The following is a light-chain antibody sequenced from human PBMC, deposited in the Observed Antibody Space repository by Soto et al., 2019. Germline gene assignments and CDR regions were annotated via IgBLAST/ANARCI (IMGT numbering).Light chain of an antibody. J-gene: IGKJ5*01. CDR2: AAS. V-gene: IGKV3-15*01. CDR3: QQYNNWIP. CDR1: QSISIN. Sequence: GMTQSPATLSVSPGERAILSCRASQSISINLAWYQQKPGQAPRLLIYAASNRATGVPARFSGSWSGTEFTLTISSLQSEDFAVYYCQQYNNWIPFAQRTRPAI.